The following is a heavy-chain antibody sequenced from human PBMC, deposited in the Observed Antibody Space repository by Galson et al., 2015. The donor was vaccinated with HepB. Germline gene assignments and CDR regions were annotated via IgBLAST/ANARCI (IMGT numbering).Heavy chain of an antibody. CDR3: ARGWDIEVTANFDY. CDR1: GFTYSNYW. V-gene: IGHV3-7*03. Sequence: SLRLSCAVSGFTYSNYWMSWVRQAPGRGLEWVANIKYDGSEKYYVRSVEGRFTVSRDNAQNSLYLHMSSLGAEDTAVYYCARGWDIEVTANFDYWGQGALVTVSS. J-gene: IGHJ4*02. D-gene: IGHD2-21*02. CDR2: IKYDGSEK.